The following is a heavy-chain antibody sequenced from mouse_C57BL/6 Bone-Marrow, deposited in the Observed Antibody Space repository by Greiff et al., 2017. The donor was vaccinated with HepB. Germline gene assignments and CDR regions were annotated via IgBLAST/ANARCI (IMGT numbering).Heavy chain of an antibody. CDR1: GFTFSDYG. CDR3: ARSTVVATGYFDV. J-gene: IGHJ1*03. CDR2: ISNLAYSI. Sequence: EVQLVESGGGLVQPGGSLKLSCAASGFTFSDYGMAWVRQAPRKGPAWVAFISNLAYSIYYADTVTGRFTISRENAKNTLYLEMSSLRSEDAAMYYCARSTVVATGYFDVWGTGTTVTVSS. V-gene: IGHV5-15*01. D-gene: IGHD1-1*01.